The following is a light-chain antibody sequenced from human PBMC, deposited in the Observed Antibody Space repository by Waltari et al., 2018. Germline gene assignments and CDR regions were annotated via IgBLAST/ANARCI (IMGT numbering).Light chain of an antibody. CDR3: QQYGNSAPIT. V-gene: IGKV3-20*01. J-gene: IGKJ5*01. Sequence: EIVLTQSPGPLSLSPGERVTLACRASQSVSSRWLAWYQQKPGQAPRLLIYGASSRATGIPDRFSGSGSGTDFTLTIARLEPEDFAMYYCQQYGNSAPITFGQGTRLEIK. CDR1: QSVSSRW. CDR2: GAS.